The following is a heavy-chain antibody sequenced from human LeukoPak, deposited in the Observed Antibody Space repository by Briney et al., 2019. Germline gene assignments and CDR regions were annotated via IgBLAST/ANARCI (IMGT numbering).Heavy chain of an antibody. CDR2: ISAYNGNT. J-gene: IGHJ4*02. D-gene: IGHD3-22*01. Sequence: GASVKVSCKASGYTFTSYGISWVRQAPGQGLEWMGWISAYNGNTNYAQKFQGRVSMTTDTSTSTAYMELRSPRSDDTAVYYCARNRIYDYDSSGYYDYWGQGTLVTVSS. CDR1: GYTFTSYG. V-gene: IGHV1-18*01. CDR3: ARNRIYDYDSSGYYDY.